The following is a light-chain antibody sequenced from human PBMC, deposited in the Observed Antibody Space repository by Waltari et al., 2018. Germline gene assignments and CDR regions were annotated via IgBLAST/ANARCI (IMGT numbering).Light chain of an antibody. J-gene: IGLJ3*02. CDR2: TDN. CDR1: SSNVGSNP. Sequence: QSVLTQVPSASGTPGQKVTISCSGGSSNVGSNPVSWYQALPGTAPTLLIHTDNQRPSGVPDRFSASKSGTSASLAISGLRSEDEAEYYCASWDDTVDGPVFGGGTKVTVL. V-gene: IGLV1-44*01. CDR3: ASWDDTVDGPV.